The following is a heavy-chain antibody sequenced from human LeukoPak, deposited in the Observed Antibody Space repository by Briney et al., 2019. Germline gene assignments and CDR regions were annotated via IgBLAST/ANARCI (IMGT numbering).Heavy chain of an antibody. CDR3: ASVTYYDFWRGDTLFDY. Sequence: AETLSLTCAVYGGSFSGYYWSWIRQPPGKGLEWIWEINHSGSTNYNPSLKSRVTISVDTSKNQFSLKLSSVTAADTAVYYCASVTYYDFWRGDTLFDYWGQGTLVTVSS. D-gene: IGHD3-3*01. J-gene: IGHJ4*02. CDR1: GGSFSGYY. CDR2: INHSGST. V-gene: IGHV4-34*01.